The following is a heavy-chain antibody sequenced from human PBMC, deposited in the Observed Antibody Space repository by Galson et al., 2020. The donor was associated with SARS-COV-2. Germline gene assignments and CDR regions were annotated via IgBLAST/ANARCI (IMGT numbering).Heavy chain of an antibody. D-gene: IGHD3-10*01. CDR2: ISSSGSTI. V-gene: IGHV3-11*01. J-gene: IGHJ6*03. CDR3: ARAGGPPYYYYYIDF. Sequence: GESLKIYCAASGFPYSDYYMSWNRQAPGKGLEWVSYISSSGSTIYYADSVKCRFTIPRDNAKNSLYLQMNSLRAEDTAVYYCARAGGPPYYYYYIDFWGKGTTVTVSS. CDR1: GFPYSDYY.